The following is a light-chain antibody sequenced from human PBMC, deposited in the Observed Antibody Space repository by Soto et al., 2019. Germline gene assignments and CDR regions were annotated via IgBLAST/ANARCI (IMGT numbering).Light chain of an antibody. V-gene: IGLV2-14*03. J-gene: IGLJ1*01. Sequence: QSALTQPASVSGSPGQSITISCTGTISDVGGYNYVSWYQQHPGKAPKLMIYDVSNRPSGVSNRFSGSKSGNTASLTISGLQPEDEADYYCTSYTSKNTHVFGSGTKVTVL. CDR1: ISDVGGYNY. CDR2: DVS. CDR3: TSYTSKNTHV.